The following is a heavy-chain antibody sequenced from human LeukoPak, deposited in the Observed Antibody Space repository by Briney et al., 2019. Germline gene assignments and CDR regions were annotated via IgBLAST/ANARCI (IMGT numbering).Heavy chain of an antibody. V-gene: IGHV3-9*01. CDR3: AKDMDNSGSSIDY. CDR1: GFTFSSYS. CDR2: ISWNSDSI. J-gene: IGHJ4*02. Sequence: GGSLRLSCAASGFTFSSYSMNWVRQAPGKGLEWVSGISWNSDSIGYADSVKGRFTISRDNAKNSLYLQMSSLRVEDTALYYCAKDMDNSGSSIDYWGQGTLVTVSS. D-gene: IGHD1-26*01.